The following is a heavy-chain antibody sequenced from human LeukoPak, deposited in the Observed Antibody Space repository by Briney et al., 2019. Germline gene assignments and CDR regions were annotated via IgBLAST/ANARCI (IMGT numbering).Heavy chain of an antibody. Sequence: PSQTLSLTCTVSGGSISSGDYYWSWIRQPPGKGLEWIGYIYYSGSTYYNPSLKSRVTISVDTSKNQFSLKLSSVTAADTAVYYCARVGWVVVPAAMLFPPSWFDLWGQGTLVTVSS. V-gene: IGHV4-30-4*01. CDR2: IYYSGST. CDR1: GGSISSGDYY. D-gene: IGHD2-2*01. CDR3: ARVGWVVVPAAMLFPPSWFDL. J-gene: IGHJ5*02.